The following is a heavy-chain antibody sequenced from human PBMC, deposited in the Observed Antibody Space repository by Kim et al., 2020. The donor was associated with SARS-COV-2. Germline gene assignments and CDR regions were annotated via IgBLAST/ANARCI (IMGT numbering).Heavy chain of an antibody. V-gene: IGHV1-46*01. CDR2: INPSGGST. CDR3: ARDPGGYCSSTSCHYGMDV. CDR1: GYTFTSYY. D-gene: IGHD2-2*01. J-gene: IGHJ6*02. Sequence: ASVKVSCKASGYTFTSYYMHWVRQAPGQGLEWMGIINPSGGSTSYAQKFQGRVTMTRDTSTSTVYMELSSLRSEDTAVYYCARDPGGYCSSTSCHYGMDVWGQGTTVTVSS.